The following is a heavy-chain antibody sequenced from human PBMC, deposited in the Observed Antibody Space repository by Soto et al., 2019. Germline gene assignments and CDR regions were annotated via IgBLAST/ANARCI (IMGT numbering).Heavy chain of an antibody. CDR1: GGSISSSTYY. J-gene: IGHJ6*02. D-gene: IGHD4-17*01. CDR3: ARHGVDYGDYASYYYYGMDV. V-gene: IGHV4-39*01. Sequence: QVQLQESGPGLVKPSETLSLTCTVSGGSISSSTYYWGWIRQPPGKGLEWIGFIYYSGSAYYNPSLKSRVTISIATSKNPFSLKLTSVTAADTAVFYCARHGVDYGDYASYYYYGMDVWGRGTTVTVSS. CDR2: IYYSGSA.